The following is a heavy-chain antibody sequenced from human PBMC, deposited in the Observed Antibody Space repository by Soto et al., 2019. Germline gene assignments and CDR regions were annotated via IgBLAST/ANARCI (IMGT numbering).Heavy chain of an antibody. CDR2: ISSSSSYI. D-gene: IGHD2-8*01. Sequence: EVQLVESGGGLVKPGGSLRLSCAASGFTFSSYSMNWVRQAPGKGLEWVSSISSSSSYIYYADSVKGRFTIFRDNAKNSLYLQLNSLRAEDTAVYYCLLYCTNGVVCRGGMDVWGQGTTVTVSS. CDR1: GFTFSSYS. V-gene: IGHV3-21*01. CDR3: LLYCTNGVVCRGGMDV. J-gene: IGHJ6*02.